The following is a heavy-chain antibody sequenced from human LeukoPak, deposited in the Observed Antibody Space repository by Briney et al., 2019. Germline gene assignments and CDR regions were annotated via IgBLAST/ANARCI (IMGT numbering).Heavy chain of an antibody. D-gene: IGHD2/OR15-2a*01. V-gene: IGHV1-46*03. CDR3: ATPSIHSNYLDY. CDR2: INPSGGST. CDR1: GYTFASYY. Sequence: ASVKVSCKAAGYTFASYYMHWVGQAAGQGLEWMGIINPSGGSTSYAQKLQGRVTMTRDTSTNPDYRELSSLRSEDTAVYYCATPSIHSNYLDYWGQGTLVTVSS. J-gene: IGHJ4*02.